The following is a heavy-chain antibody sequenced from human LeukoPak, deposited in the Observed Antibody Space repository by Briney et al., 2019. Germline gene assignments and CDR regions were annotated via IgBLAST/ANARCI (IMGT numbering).Heavy chain of an antibody. Sequence: SMKVSCKSSGYTFTSNVISGVRQAAGQGLDWMGLISAYSGHTNYARDLRGRVTMTTETAARTAYMELRSLRSDDTAMYYCARVAGGYSYGYEDYWGQGTLVTVSS. CDR2: ISAYSGHT. CDR3: ARVAGGYSYGYEDY. CDR1: GYTFTSNV. J-gene: IGHJ4*02. D-gene: IGHD5-18*01. V-gene: IGHV1-18*01.